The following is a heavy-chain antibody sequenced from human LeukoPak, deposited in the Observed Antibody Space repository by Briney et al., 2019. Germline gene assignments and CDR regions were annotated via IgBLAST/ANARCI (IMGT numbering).Heavy chain of an antibody. CDR3: ARGSALGELSSNWFDP. J-gene: IGHJ5*02. Sequence: SETLSLTCTVSGGSISSSSYYWGWIRQPPGKGLEWIGSIYYSGSTYYNPSLKSRVTISVDTSKNQFSLKLSSVTAADTAVYYCARGSALGELSSNWFDPWGQGTLVTVSS. D-gene: IGHD3-16*02. CDR1: GGSISSSSYY. V-gene: IGHV4-39*07. CDR2: IYYSGST.